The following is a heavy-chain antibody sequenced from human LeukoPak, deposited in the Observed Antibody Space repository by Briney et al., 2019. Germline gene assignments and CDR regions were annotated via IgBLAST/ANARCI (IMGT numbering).Heavy chain of an antibody. D-gene: IGHD3-16*01. CDR1: GFTFDDYG. CDR2: IYSGGST. J-gene: IGHJ3*02. CDR3: ARGGADAFDI. V-gene: IGHV3-53*01. Sequence: GGSLRLSCAASGFTFDDYGMSWVRQAPGKGLEWVSVIYSGGSTYYADSVKGRFTISRDNPKNTLYLQMNSLRAEDTAVYYCARGGADAFDIWGQGTMVTVSS.